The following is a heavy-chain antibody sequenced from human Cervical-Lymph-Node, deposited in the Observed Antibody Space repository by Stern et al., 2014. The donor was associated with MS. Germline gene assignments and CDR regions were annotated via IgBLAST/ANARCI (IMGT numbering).Heavy chain of an antibody. Sequence: MQLVESGGGVVQPGRSLRLSCAASGFVFRRYALHWVRQAPGKGLEWVALISYDGRDKYYTDSVKGRFTGSRDNSNNTVDLEMNSLRLEDTAVYYCAKGGSGSYLDWGQGSLVTVSS. CDR1: GFVFRRYA. CDR3: AKGGSGSYLD. V-gene: IGHV3-30*04. J-gene: IGHJ4*02. CDR2: ISYDGRDK. D-gene: IGHD1-26*01.